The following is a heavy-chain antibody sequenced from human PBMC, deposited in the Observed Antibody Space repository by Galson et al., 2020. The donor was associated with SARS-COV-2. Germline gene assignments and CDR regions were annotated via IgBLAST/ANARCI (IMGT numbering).Heavy chain of an antibody. CDR2: ITSDGSNK. V-gene: IGHV3-30*18. Sequence: TGGSLRLSCAASGFTFSSYGMHWVRQAPGKGLEWVAVITSDGSNKYYAASVKGRLTISRDNSKNTLYRQMISLRAEDTAVSYCANAYGSGSHLVYYYGMDVWGQGTTVTVSS. D-gene: IGHD3-10*01. CDR3: ANAYGSGSHLVYYYGMDV. J-gene: IGHJ6*02. CDR1: GFTFSSYG.